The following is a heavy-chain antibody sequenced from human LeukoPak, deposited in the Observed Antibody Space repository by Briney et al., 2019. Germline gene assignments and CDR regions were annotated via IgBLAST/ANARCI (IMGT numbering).Heavy chain of an antibody. Sequence: SETLSLTCAVYGGSFSGYYWSWIRQPPGKGLEWIGEINHSGSTNYNPSLKSRVTISLDTSKNQFSLKLSSVTAADTAVYYCARQRRIAARRGYFDYWGQGILVTVSS. CDR1: GGSFSGYY. J-gene: IGHJ4*02. D-gene: IGHD6-6*01. CDR2: INHSGST. V-gene: IGHV4-34*01. CDR3: ARQRRIAARRGYFDY.